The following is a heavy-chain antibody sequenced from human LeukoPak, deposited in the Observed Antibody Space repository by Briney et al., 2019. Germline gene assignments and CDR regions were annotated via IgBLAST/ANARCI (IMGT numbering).Heavy chain of an antibody. CDR1: GFTFSSYS. V-gene: IGHV3-21*01. D-gene: IGHD3-10*01. CDR2: ISSSSSYI. Sequence: PGGSLRLSCAASGFTFSSYSMNWVRQAPGKGLEWVSSISSSSSYIYYADSVKGRFTISIDNAKNSLYLQMNSLRAEDTAVYYCAREDSYYYGSGSYPFDYWGQGTLVTVSS. CDR3: AREDSYYYGSGSYPFDY. J-gene: IGHJ4*02.